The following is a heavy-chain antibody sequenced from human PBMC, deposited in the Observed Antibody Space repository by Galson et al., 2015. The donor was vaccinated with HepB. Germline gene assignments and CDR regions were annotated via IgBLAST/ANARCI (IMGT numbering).Heavy chain of an antibody. CDR3: ARGMVRGAGRSNYGMDV. J-gene: IGHJ6*02. D-gene: IGHD3-10*01. Sequence: SVKVSCKASGYTLTSYAMNWVRQAPGQGLEWMGWINTNTGNPAYAQGFTGRFVFSLDTSVSTAYLQISSLKAEDTAVYYCARGMVRGAGRSNYGMDVWGQGTTVTVSS. CDR1: GYTLTSYA. CDR2: INTNTGNP. V-gene: IGHV7-4-1*02.